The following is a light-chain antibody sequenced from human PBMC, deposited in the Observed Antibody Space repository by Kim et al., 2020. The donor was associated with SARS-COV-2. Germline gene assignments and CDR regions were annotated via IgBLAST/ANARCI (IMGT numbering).Light chain of an antibody. CDR2: DVS. J-gene: IGLJ2*01. CDR3: SAYTSTSPLWF. V-gene: IGLV2-14*03. Sequence: QSALTQPASVSGSPGQSITISCTPTSGDITRYPYVSWFQQRPGKAPKLIIFDVSSRPSGLSNRFSGSKSGDTAYLAISGLQADDEAYYYCSAYTSTSPLWFFGRGTQLTVL. CDR1: SGDITRYPY.